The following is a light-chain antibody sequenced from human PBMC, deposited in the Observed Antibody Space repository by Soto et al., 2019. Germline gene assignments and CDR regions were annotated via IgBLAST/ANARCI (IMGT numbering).Light chain of an antibody. CDR2: DVS. V-gene: IGLV2-14*01. CDR1: SSDVGGYKF. J-gene: IGLJ2*01. Sequence: QSVLTQPASVSGSHGQSITLSCTGTSSDVGGYKFVSWYQQHPGKVPKLLIYDVSNRPSGVSNRFSGSKSGNTASLTISGLQAEDEAEYYCSSYTRSTTLNVLFGGGTKLTVL. CDR3: SSYTRSTTLNVL.